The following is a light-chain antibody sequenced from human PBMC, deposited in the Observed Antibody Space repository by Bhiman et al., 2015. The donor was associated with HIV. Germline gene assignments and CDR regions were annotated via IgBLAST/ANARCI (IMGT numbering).Light chain of an antibody. V-gene: IGLV1-47*01. CDR1: NSNIGSNY. CDR3: AAWDDSLNGFWV. J-gene: IGLJ3*02. CDR2: RNN. Sequence: QSVLTQPPSASGTPGQRVTISCSGGNSNIGSNYVYWYQQLPGTTPKLLIYRNNQRPSGVPDRFSGSKSGTSASLAISGLQAEDEADYYCAAWDDSLNGFWVFGGGTKLTVL.